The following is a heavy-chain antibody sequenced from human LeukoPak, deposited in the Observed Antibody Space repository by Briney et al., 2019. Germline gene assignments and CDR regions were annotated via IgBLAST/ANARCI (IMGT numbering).Heavy chain of an antibody. Sequence: PSETLSLTCTVSGVSISSSNSYWGWIRQPPGKGLEWIGSIYYTGNTYYNASLKSRVTISIDTSKNQISLRLTSVTAADTAVYYCARDVYYGSGSSLDYWGQGTLVTVSS. CDR2: IYYTGNT. CDR1: GVSISSSNSY. J-gene: IGHJ4*02. CDR3: ARDVYYGSGSSLDY. D-gene: IGHD3-10*01. V-gene: IGHV4-39*02.